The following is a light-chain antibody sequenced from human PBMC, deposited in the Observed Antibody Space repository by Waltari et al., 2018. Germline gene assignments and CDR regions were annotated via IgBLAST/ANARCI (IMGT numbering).Light chain of an antibody. Sequence: IQLTQSPSSLSASVGDRVTITCRASQVLSSYLAWYQQKPGKAPKLLIHTASTLQSGVPSRFSGSGSGTDFTLSISSLQPEDFATYYCQQRNSYPITFGQGTRLEIK. V-gene: IGKV1-9*01. CDR3: QQRNSYPIT. CDR2: TAS. CDR1: QVLSSY. J-gene: IGKJ5*01.